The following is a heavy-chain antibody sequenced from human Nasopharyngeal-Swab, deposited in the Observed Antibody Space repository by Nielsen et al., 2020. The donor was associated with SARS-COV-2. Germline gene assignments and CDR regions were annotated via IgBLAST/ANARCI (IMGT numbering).Heavy chain of an antibody. CDR3: AREGGYCSGGSCPYYGMDV. V-gene: IGHV3-20*01. J-gene: IGHJ6*02. Sequence: GGSLRLSCAASGFTFDDYGMSWVRQAPGKGLEWVSGINWNGGSTGYVDSVTGRFTISRDNAKNSLYLQMNSLRAEDTALYHCAREGGYCSGGSCPYYGMDVWGQGTTVTVSS. CDR2: INWNGGST. D-gene: IGHD2-15*01. CDR1: GFTFDDYG.